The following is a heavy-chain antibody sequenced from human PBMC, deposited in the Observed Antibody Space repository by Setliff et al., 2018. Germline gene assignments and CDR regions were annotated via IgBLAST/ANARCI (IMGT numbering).Heavy chain of an antibody. CDR3: ARHEFVGGYYGSVTYRHFDY. D-gene: IGHD3-10*01. CDR1: GDSISSTSYQ. Sequence: PSETLSLTCTVSGDSISSTSYQWGWVRQPPGKGLEWIGSIYYTGTAYYNPSLKSRVTISVDTSKNQFSLQGTSLAATDTALYFCARHEFVGGYYGSVTYRHFDYWGQGMLVTVSS. CDR2: IYYTGTA. J-gene: IGHJ4*02. V-gene: IGHV4-39*01.